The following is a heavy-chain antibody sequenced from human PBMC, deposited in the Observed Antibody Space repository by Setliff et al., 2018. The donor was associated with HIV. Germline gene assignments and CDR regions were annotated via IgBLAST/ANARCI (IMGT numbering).Heavy chain of an antibody. CDR1: GYTFTSYG. V-gene: IGHV7-4-1*02. D-gene: IGHD3-22*01. CDR3: ARDGYYYDSSGYLAYYFDS. J-gene: IGHJ4*02. CDR2: INTYTGNP. Sequence: ASVKVSCKASGYTFTSYGMNWVRQAPGQGLEWMGWINTYTGNPTYAQDFKGRFVFSLDTSVSTAYLQISSLKAEDIAVYYCARDGYYYDSSGYLAYYFDSWGQGTLVTVSS.